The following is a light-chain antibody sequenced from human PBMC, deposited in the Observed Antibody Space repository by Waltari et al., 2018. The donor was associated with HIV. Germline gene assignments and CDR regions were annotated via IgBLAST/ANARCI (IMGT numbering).Light chain of an antibody. CDR3: GTWDSSLSAVI. V-gene: IGLV1-51*01. CDR1: SSNIGNNY. CDR2: DNY. J-gene: IGLJ2*01. Sequence: QSVLTQPPSVSAAPGQKVPIPCSGSSSNIGNNYVSWYQQLPGTAPKLLIYDNYKRPSGIPDRFSGSKSGTSATLGITGFQTGDEADYYCGTWDSSLSAVIFGGGTKLTVL.